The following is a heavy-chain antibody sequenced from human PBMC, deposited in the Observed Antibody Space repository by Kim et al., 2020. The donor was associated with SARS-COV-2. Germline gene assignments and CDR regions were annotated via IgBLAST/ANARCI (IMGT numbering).Heavy chain of an antibody. V-gene: IGHV1-2*02. CDR3: VRGSPPEDYHNYYVMDV. J-gene: IGHJ6*02. CDR1: GYTLSDYY. CDR2: INPKSGAT. Sequence: ASVKVSCEASGYTLSDYYIHWVRQAPGQGLQWMGWINPKSGATKYAQMLWGRVTMTRDTSISAAFLDLSSLDSDDTGVYFCVRGSPPEDYHNYYVMDVWGQGTTVMVSS. D-gene: IGHD4-17*01.